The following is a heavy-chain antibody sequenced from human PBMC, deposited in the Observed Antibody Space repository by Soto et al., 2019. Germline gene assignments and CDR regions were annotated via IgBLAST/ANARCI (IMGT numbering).Heavy chain of an antibody. V-gene: IGHV1-18*01. D-gene: IGHD3-3*01. CDR3: ARDLVSGSDFWRAYNGGYFDY. CDR2: ISPYDGNT. J-gene: IGHJ4*02. CDR1: GYTFRNYG. Sequence: QVQLVQSGAEVKRPGASVKVSCKASGYTFRNYGITWVRQAPGQGLEWLAWISPYDGNTNSAQDLQGRVTMTSDTDTSTAYMELRRLTSEDTAMYYCARDLVSGSDFWRAYNGGYFDYWGQGTLVTVSS.